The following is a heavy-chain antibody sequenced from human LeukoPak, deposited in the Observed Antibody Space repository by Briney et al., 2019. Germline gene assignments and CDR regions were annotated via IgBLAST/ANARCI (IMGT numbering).Heavy chain of an antibody. Sequence: SETLSLTCSVSGGYISSRSYYWGWIRQPPGKGLEWIGSIYYSGSTDYNPSLKSRVIISVDTSKKQFSLKLSSVTAADTAVYYCATSTLAYCGGDCFSVGLFDYWGQGTLVTVSS. CDR2: IYYSGST. V-gene: IGHV4-39*07. J-gene: IGHJ4*02. CDR3: ATSTLAYCGGDCFSVGLFDY. D-gene: IGHD2-21*02. CDR1: GGYISSRSYY.